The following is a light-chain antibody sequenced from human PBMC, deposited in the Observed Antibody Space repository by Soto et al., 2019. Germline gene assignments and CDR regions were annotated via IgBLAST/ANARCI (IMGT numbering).Light chain of an antibody. CDR1: QGISSY. CDR3: QQLNSYPLFT. Sequence: DIQLTQSPSFLSASVGDRVTITRRASQGISSYLAWYQQKPGKAPKLLIYAASTLQSGVPSRFSGSGSGTEFTLTISSLQPEDFATYYCQQLNSYPLFTFGPGTKVHIK. CDR2: AAS. J-gene: IGKJ3*01. V-gene: IGKV1-9*01.